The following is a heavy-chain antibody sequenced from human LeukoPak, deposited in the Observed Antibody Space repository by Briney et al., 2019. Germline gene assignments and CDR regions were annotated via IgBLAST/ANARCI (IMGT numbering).Heavy chain of an antibody. CDR2: IRQDGSKE. V-gene: IGHV3-7*01. J-gene: IGHJ4*02. D-gene: IGHD3-10*01. CDR3: ARDSPFGSF. Sequence: PGGSLRLSCAASGFNFSSYFMSWIRQAPGKGLEWVANIRQDGSKENYMDSVKGRFTISRDNALNSLYLQMSNLRAEDTAVYYCARDSPFGSFWGQGSVVTVSS. CDR1: GFNFSSYF.